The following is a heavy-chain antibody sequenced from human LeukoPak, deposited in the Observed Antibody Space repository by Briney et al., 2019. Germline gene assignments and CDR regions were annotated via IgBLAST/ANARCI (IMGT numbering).Heavy chain of an antibody. J-gene: IGHJ2*01. V-gene: IGHV4-39*01. D-gene: IGHD2-2*01. CDR1: GGSISSSSYY. CDR2: IYYSGST. CDR3: ARRTNVVVPAASHWYFDL. Sequence: SETLSLTCTVSGGSISSSSYYWGWIRQPPGKGLEWIGSIYYSGSTYYNPSLKSRVTISVDTSKNQFSLKLSSVTAADTAVYYCARRTNVVVPAASHWYFDLWGRGTLVTVSS.